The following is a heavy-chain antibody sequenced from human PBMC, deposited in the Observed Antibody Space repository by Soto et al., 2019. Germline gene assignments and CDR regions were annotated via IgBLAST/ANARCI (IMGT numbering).Heavy chain of an antibody. D-gene: IGHD1-7*01. V-gene: IGHV3-48*03. Sequence: EVQLVESGGALVQPGGSLRLSCAASGFSFSIYEMNWVRQAPGKGLEWISYISSGGINIHYADSVKGRFTISRDNAKNSLYLQMNSLRDEAPAVYYCARDHPNRNYGTCFDYWGQVTLVTVSS. CDR2: ISSGGINI. CDR1: GFSFSIYE. CDR3: ARDHPNRNYGTCFDY. J-gene: IGHJ4*02.